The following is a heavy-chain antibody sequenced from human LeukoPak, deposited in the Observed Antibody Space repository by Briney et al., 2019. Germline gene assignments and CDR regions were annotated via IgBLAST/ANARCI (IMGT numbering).Heavy chain of an antibody. CDR1: GFTFSNYG. J-gene: IGHJ4*02. D-gene: IGHD3-10*01. CDR2: ISYDGSNK. V-gene: IGHV3-30*03. Sequence: GGSLRLSCVASGFTFSNYGMHWVRQAPGKGLECVAMISYDGSNKYYVDSVKGRFTISRDNAKNTLSLQMSSLRAEDTAMYYCTRGFGSGSSLPFDYWGQGTLVTVSS. CDR3: TRGFGSGSSLPFDY.